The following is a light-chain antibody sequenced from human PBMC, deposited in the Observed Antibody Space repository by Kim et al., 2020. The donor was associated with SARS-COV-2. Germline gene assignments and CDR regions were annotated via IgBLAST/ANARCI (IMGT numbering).Light chain of an antibody. CDR3: QQYGNSPQT. CDR2: GAS. V-gene: IGKV3-20*01. J-gene: IGKJ2*01. Sequence: EIVLTQSPGTLSLSPGERATLSCRASQSVSSSYVAWFQQKPGQAPRLLIYGASSRATGIPDRFSGSGSGTDFTLTINRPEPEDFAVYFCQQYGNSPQTCGQENELEI. CDR1: QSVSSSY.